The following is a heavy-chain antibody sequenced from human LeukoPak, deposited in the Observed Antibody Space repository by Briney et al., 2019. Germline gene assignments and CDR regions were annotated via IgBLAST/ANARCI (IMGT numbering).Heavy chain of an antibody. V-gene: IGHV1-46*01. D-gene: IGHD6-19*01. Sequence: GASVKVSCKVSGYTLTELSMHWVRQAPGKGLEWMGIINPSGGSTSYAQKFQGRVTMTRDTSTSTVYMELSSLRSEDTAVYYCAGGSSGWYSVAYWGQGTLVTVSS. CDR3: AGGSSGWYSVAY. CDR2: INPSGGST. CDR1: GYTLTELS. J-gene: IGHJ4*02.